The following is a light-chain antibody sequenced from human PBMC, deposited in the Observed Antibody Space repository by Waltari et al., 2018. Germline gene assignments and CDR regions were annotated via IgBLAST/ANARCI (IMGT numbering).Light chain of an antibody. Sequence: QSALTQPRSVSGSPGQSVPSPCTGTRMYVGGYEHVPWYQQLPGKAPKLIIYAIKKRPSGVPDRFSGSKSGNTASLTISGLQAEDEADYYCCSYAGSYTFGVFGGGTKVTVL. V-gene: IGLV2-11*01. CDR2: AIK. CDR1: RMYVGGYEH. CDR3: CSYAGSYTFGV. J-gene: IGLJ2*01.